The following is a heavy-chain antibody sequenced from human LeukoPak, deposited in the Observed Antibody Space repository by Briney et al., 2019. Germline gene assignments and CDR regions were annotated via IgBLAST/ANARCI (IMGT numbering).Heavy chain of an antibody. CDR2: IYYTGNT. CDR3: ARPYGGVSYYMDV. V-gene: IGHV4-39*01. CDR1: GDSITGYY. J-gene: IGHJ6*03. D-gene: IGHD4-23*01. Sequence: SETLSLTCSVSGDSITGYYWGWIRQPPGKGLEWIGNIYYTGNTYYNSSLKSRVTISLDTSKNQFSLKVNSVTAADTAVYYCARPYGGVSYYMDVWGKGTTVTISS.